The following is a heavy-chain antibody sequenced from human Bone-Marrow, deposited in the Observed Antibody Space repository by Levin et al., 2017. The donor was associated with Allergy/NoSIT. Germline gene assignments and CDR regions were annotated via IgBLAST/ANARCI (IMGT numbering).Heavy chain of an antibody. CDR3: ARDGTIGYCSSTSCYVNDY. V-gene: IGHV4-34*01. D-gene: IGHD2-2*01. CDR1: GGSFSGYY. Sequence: SQTLSLTCAVYGGSFSGYYWSWIRQPPGKGLEWIGEINHSGSTNYNPSLKSRVTISVDTSKNQFSLKLSSVTAADTAVYYCARDGTIGYCSSTSCYVNDYWGQGTLVTVSS. J-gene: IGHJ4*02. CDR2: INHSGST.